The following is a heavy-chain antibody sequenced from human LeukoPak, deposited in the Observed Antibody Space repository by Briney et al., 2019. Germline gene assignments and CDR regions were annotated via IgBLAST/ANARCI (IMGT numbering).Heavy chain of an antibody. V-gene: IGHV5-51*01. D-gene: IGHD3-3*01. CDR1: GYSFTSYW. Sequence: GESLKISCKGSGYSFTSYWISWVRQMPGKGLEWMGIIYPGDSDTRYSPSFQGQVTISADKSISTAYLQWSSLKASDTAMYYCARGEGYYDFWSGYYTGGSYDYWGQGTLVTVSS. CDR3: ARGEGYYDFWSGYYTGGSYDY. CDR2: IYPGDSDT. J-gene: IGHJ4*02.